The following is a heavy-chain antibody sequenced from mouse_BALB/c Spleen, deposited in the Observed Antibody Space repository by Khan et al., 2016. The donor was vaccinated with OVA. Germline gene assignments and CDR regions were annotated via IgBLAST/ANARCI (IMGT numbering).Heavy chain of an antibody. V-gene: IGHV3-2*02. CDR1: GYSITSDYA. CDR3: ARGLGY. J-gene: IGHJ3*01. D-gene: IGHD3-3*01. Sequence: EVQLQESGPGLVKPSQSLSLTCTVTGYSITSDYAWNWIRQFPGNRLEWMGYISYSGSTRYTPYLKSRISITRDTSKNQFFLQLNSVTAEDTATYYCARGLGYWGQATLVTISA. CDR2: ISYSGST.